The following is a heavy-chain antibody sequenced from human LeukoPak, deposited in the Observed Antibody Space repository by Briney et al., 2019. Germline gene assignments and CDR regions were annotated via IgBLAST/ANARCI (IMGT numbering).Heavy chain of an antibody. D-gene: IGHD3-9*01. J-gene: IGHJ6*03. Sequence: APVKVSCKASGYTFSSYGISWVRQAPGQGLEWMGWISADNGNTNYALKLQGRVTMTTDTSTCTAYMELRSLRSDDTAVYYCAGVRDILTGYYNYMDVWGKGTTVTVSS. V-gene: IGHV1-18*01. CDR2: ISADNGNT. CDR1: GYTFSSYG. CDR3: AGVRDILTGYYNYMDV.